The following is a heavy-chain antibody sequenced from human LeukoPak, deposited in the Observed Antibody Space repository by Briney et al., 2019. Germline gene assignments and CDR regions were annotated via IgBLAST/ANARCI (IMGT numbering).Heavy chain of an antibody. CDR3: ARASFASGSYYFDL. Sequence: SETLSLTCTVSGGSMSSYYWSWIRQPAGKGLEWIGRIYTSGSTNYNPSLKSRVTTSVDTSKSQFYLTLTSVTAADTAVYFCARASFASGSYYFDLWGPGTLITVSS. D-gene: IGHD3-10*01. CDR1: GGSMSSYY. CDR2: IYTSGST. V-gene: IGHV4-4*07. J-gene: IGHJ4*02.